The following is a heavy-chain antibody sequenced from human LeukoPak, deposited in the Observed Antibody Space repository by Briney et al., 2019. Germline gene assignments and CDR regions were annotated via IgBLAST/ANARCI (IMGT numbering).Heavy chain of an antibody. Sequence: PGGSLRLSCAASGFTFSIYAMHWVRQAPGKGLEWVAVISYDGSNKYYADSVKGRFTISRDNSKNTLYLQMNSLRAEDTAVYYCARDPPTGYQLLYYFDYWGQGTLVTVSS. CDR3: ARDPPTGYQLLYYFDY. V-gene: IGHV3-30-3*01. D-gene: IGHD2-2*01. CDR1: GFTFSIYA. J-gene: IGHJ4*02. CDR2: ISYDGSNK.